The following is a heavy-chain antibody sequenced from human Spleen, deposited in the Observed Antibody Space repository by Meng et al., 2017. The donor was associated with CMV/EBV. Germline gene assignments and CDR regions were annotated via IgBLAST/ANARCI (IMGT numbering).Heavy chain of an antibody. Sequence: GGSLRLSCAVSQFTFSTYSMNWVRQAPGKGLEWVSVIYSGGGSTYYADSVKGRFTISRDNSKKTLYLQMNSLRVEDTAVYYCAKGVRGLKADRLYYFDYWGQGTLVTVSS. CDR3: AKGVRGLKADRLYYFDY. V-gene: IGHV3-23*03. CDR1: QFTFSTYS. J-gene: IGHJ4*02. CDR2: IYSGGGST. D-gene: IGHD6-6*01.